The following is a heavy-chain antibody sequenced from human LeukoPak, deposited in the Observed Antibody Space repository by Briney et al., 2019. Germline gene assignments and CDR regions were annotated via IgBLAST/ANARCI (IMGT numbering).Heavy chain of an antibody. CDR3: ARSLSTDFDH. D-gene: IGHD5/OR15-5a*01. V-gene: IGHV3-48*01. CDR1: GFTFSSFG. CDR2: IPSTSSTI. Sequence: GGSLRLPCAASGFTFSSFGMNWVRQAPGKGLEWVSYIPSTSSTIYYADSVKGRFTISRDNAKNSLYLQMNSLRVEDTAVYYCARSLSTDFDHWGQGTLVTVSS. J-gene: IGHJ4*02.